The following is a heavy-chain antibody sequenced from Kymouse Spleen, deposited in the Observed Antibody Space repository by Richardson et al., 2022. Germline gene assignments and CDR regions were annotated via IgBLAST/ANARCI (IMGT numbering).Heavy chain of an antibody. V-gene: IGHV4-34*01. CDR1: GGSFSGYY. CDR2: INHSGST. CDR3: ARVGNWNDGAFDI. Sequence: QVQLQQWGAGLLKPSETLSLTCAVYGGSFSGYYWSWIRQPPGKGLEWIGEINHSGSTNYNPSLKSRVTISVDTSKNQFSLKLSSVTAADTAVYYCARVGNWNDGAFDIWGQGTMVTVSS. J-gene: IGHJ3*02. D-gene: IGHD1-1*01,IGHD1-20*01.